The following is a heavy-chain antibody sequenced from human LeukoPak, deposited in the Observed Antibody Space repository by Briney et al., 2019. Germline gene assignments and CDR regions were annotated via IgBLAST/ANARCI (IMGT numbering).Heavy chain of an antibody. V-gene: IGHV3-23*01. D-gene: IGHD6-13*01. J-gene: IGHJ5*02. CDR1: GFTFSRYG. CDR3: ARDHGAAAGTLLGWFDP. Sequence: GGSLRLSCAASGFTFSRYGVRWVRRAPGKGVEWVTDIIGRGGRTHYGDSVKGRFTISRDNAKNSVYLKKKPQSAGDTAVFYCARDHGAAAGTLLGWFDPWGQGTLVTVSS. CDR2: IIGRGGRT.